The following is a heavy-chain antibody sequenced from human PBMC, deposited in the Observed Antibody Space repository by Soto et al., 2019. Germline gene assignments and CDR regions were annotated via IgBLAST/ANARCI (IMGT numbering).Heavy chain of an antibody. D-gene: IGHD3-10*01. V-gene: IGHV1-69*13. CDR3: ARAGDKTYYPSNWFDP. CDR2: IIPIFGTA. CDR1: GGTFSSYA. Sequence: GASVKVSCKASGGTFSSYAISWVRQAPGQGLEWMGGIIPIFGTANYAQKFQGRVTITADESTSTAYMELSSLRSEDTAVYYCARAGDKTYYPSNWFDPWGQGTLVTVSS. J-gene: IGHJ5*02.